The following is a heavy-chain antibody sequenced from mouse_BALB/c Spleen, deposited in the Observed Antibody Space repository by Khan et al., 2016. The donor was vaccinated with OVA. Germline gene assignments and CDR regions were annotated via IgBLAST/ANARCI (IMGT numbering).Heavy chain of an antibody. CDR1: GYSITSGYG. D-gene: IGHD1-2*01. CDR3: ARTARIKY. Sequence: EVELVESGPGLVKPSQSLSLTCTVTGYSITSGYGWNWIRQFPGNKLEWMGYISYSGSTNYNPSLKSRISITRDTSKNQFFLQLNSVTTEDTATYYCARTARIKYWGQGTTPTVSS. J-gene: IGHJ2*01. V-gene: IGHV3-2*02. CDR2: ISYSGST.